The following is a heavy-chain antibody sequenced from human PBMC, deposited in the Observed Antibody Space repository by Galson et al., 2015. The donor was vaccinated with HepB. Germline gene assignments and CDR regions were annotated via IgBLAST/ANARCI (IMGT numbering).Heavy chain of an antibody. CDR1: GFTFSSYG. Sequence: SLRLSCAVSGFTFSSYGMHWVRQAPGKGLEWVAFIRLDGSNKYYADSVKGRFTISRDNSKNTLYLQMNSLRAEDTAVYYCAKLQGVIGYMPFDHWGQGTLVTVSS. CDR2: IRLDGSNK. J-gene: IGHJ4*02. V-gene: IGHV3-30*02. D-gene: IGHD3-22*01. CDR3: AKLQGVIGYMPFDH.